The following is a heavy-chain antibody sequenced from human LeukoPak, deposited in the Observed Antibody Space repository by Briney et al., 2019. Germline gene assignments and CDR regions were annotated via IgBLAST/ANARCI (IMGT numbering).Heavy chain of an antibody. CDR2: ISAYNGNT. Sequence: GASVTVSCKASGYTFTSYGISWVRQAPGQGLEWMGWISAYNGNTNYAQKLQGRVTMTTDTSTSTAYMELRSLRSGDTAVYYCARDYYCSSTSCPFIRRYYYGMDVWGQGTTVTVSS. CDR3: ARDYYCSSTSCPFIRRYYYGMDV. J-gene: IGHJ6*02. D-gene: IGHD2-2*01. V-gene: IGHV1-18*01. CDR1: GYTFTSYG.